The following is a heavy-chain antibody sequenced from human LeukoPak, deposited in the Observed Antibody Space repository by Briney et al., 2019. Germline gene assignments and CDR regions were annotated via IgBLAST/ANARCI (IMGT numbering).Heavy chain of an antibody. CDR2: IIPIFGTA. V-gene: IGHV1-69*13. Sequence: SVKVSCKASGGTFSSYAISWVRQAPGQGLEWMGGIIPIFGTANYAQKFQGRVTITADESTGTAYMELSSLRSEDTAVYYCARVRGPTDTAMVSYYYYGMDVWGQGTTVTVSS. CDR1: GGTFSSYA. D-gene: IGHD5-18*01. CDR3: ARVRGPTDTAMVSYYYYGMDV. J-gene: IGHJ6*02.